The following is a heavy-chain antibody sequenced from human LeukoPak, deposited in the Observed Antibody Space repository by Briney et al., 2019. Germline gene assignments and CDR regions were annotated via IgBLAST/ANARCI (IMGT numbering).Heavy chain of an antibody. CDR3: ASLYGSRSYYSPGDAFDI. V-gene: IGHV4-59*01. Sequence: SETLSLTCTVSGGSISSYYWSWIRQPPGKGLEWIGYIYYSGSTNYNPSLKSRVTISVDTSKNQFSLKLSSVTAADTAVYYCASLYGSRSYYSPGDAFDIWGQGTMVTVSS. CDR1: GGSISSYY. CDR2: IYYSGST. D-gene: IGHD3-10*01. J-gene: IGHJ3*02.